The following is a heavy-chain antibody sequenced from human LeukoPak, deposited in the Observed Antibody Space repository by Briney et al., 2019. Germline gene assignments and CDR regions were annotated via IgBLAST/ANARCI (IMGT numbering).Heavy chain of an antibody. CDR2: IIPIFGTA. D-gene: IGHD6-13*01. J-gene: IGHJ3*02. CDR1: GGTFISYA. V-gene: IGHV1-69*05. Sequence: ASVKVSCKASGGTFISYAISWVRQAPGQGLEWMGRIIPIFGTANYAQKFQGRVTITTDESTSTAYMELSSLRSEDTAVYYCARDLYSTTGDDAFDIWGQGTMVTVSS. CDR3: ARDLYSTTGDDAFDI.